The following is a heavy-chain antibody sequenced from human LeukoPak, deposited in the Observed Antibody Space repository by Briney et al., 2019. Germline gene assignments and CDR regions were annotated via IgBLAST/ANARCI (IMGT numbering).Heavy chain of an antibody. V-gene: IGHV3-74*01. J-gene: IGHJ3*02. CDR3: ARITYYDILTGYTDDAFDI. Sequence: GGSLRLSCAASGFTFSSYWMHWVRQAPGKGLVWVPRINSDGSSTSYADSVKGRFTISRDNAKNTLYLQMNSLRAEDTAVYYCARITYYDILTGYTDDAFDIWGQGTMVTVSS. D-gene: IGHD3-9*01. CDR1: GFTFSSYW. CDR2: INSDGSST.